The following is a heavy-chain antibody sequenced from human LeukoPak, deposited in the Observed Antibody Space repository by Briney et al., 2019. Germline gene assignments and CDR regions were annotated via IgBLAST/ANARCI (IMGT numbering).Heavy chain of an antibody. CDR2: ISYDGSNK. V-gene: IGHV3-30*18. D-gene: IGHD2-15*01. CDR3: ANLGYCSGGSCYSLYNWFDP. CDR1: GFTFSSYG. Sequence: PGGSLRLSCAASGFTFSSYGMHWVRQAPGKGLEWVAVISYDGSNKYYADSVKGQFTISRDNSKNTLYLQMNSLRAEDTAVYYCANLGYCSGGSCYSLYNWFDPWGQGTLVTVSS. J-gene: IGHJ5*02.